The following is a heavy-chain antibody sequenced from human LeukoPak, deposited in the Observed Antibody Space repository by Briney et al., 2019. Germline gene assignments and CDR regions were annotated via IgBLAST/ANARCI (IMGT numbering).Heavy chain of an antibody. D-gene: IGHD2-15*01. J-gene: IGHJ4*02. CDR2: ISYDGSNK. CDR3: ARDPAHCSYDACNLRPDS. V-gene: IGHV3-30-3*01. CDR1: GFTFSSYA. Sequence: GGSLRLSCAASGFTFSSYAMHWVRQAPGKGLEWVAVISYDGSNKYYADSVKGRFTISRDNSKNTLYLQMNRLRAEDTAVYYCARDPAHCSYDACNLRPDSWGQGTLVTVSS.